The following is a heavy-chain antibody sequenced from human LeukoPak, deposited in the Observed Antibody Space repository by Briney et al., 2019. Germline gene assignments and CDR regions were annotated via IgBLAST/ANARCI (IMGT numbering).Heavy chain of an antibody. Sequence: ASVKVSCKASGYTFTGYYMHWVRQAPAHGLEWRGRINPNSDGTNYAQKFQGRVTMNRDTSISTAYMELSRLRSDDTAVYYCARDLVTMVRGRGIHYFDYWGQGTLVTVSS. D-gene: IGHD3-10*01. CDR2: INPNSDGT. CDR1: GYTFTGYY. J-gene: IGHJ4*02. CDR3: ARDLVTMVRGRGIHYFDY. V-gene: IGHV1-2*06.